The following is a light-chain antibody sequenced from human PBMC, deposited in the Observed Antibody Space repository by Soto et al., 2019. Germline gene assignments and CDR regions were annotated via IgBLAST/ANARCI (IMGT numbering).Light chain of an antibody. CDR2: GAS. J-gene: IGKJ1*01. CDR3: QQYNNWRT. V-gene: IGKV3-15*01. CDR1: QSVGSN. Sequence: EMVMTQSPATLSVSPGERATLSCRASQSVGSNLAWFQQKTCQAPILLIYGASTRATGIPARFSGSGSGTEFTLTISSLQSEDSAVYYCQQYNNWRTFGQGTKVEIK.